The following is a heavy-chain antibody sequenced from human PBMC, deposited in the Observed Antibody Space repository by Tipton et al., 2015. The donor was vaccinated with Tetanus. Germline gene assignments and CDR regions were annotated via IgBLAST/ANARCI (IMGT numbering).Heavy chain of an antibody. V-gene: IGHV4-34*01. J-gene: IGHJ4*02. D-gene: IGHD1-26*01. Sequence: LRLSCAVYGGSFSDYYWNWIRQPPGKGLEWIGEINHSGSTTYNPSLKSRVTMSIDTSKNPFSLRLSSATAADAAVYYCARWEVGATKEHYWGQGALVTVSS. CDR1: GGSFSDYY. CDR2: INHSGST. CDR3: ARWEVGATKEHY.